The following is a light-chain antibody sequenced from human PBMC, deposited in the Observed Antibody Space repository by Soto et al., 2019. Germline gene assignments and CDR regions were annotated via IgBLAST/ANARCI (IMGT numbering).Light chain of an antibody. J-gene: IGLJ2*01. Sequence: QSALTQPASVSGSPGQSSTISCTGTSSDVGGYNYVSWYQQHPGKAPKLMIYEVSNRPSGVSNRFSGSKSGNTASLTISGLQAEDEADYYCSSYTSSSTLEFGGGTQLTVL. CDR3: SSYTSSSTLE. CDR1: SSDVGGYNY. CDR2: EVS. V-gene: IGLV2-14*01.